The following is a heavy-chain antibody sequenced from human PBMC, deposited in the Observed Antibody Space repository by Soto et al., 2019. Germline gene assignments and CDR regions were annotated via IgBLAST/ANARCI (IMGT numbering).Heavy chain of an antibody. CDR2: MNPNSGNT. V-gene: IGHV1-8*01. Sequence: QVQLVQSGAEVKKPGASVKVSCKASGYTFTSYDINWVRQATGQGLEWMGWMNPNSGNTGYAQKFQGRVTMTRNTSKSTAYMELSSLRSEDTAGYYCAGGWGYYYGRDVWGQGTTVTVSS. D-gene: IGHD3-16*01. CDR1: GYTFTSYD. CDR3: AGGWGYYYGRDV. J-gene: IGHJ6*02.